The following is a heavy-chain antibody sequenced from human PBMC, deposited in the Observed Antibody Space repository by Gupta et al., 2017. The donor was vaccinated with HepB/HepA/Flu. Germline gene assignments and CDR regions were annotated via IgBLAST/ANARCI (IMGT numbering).Heavy chain of an antibody. V-gene: IGHV1-46*01. CDR2: MHPNAGTT. J-gene: IGHJ4*02. CDR1: GSTFTSYF. CDR3: AREVTGVDFDY. D-gene: IGHD7-27*01. Sequence: QVQLVQSGAEVKKPGASVKVSCKASGSTFTSYFMHWLRQAPGQGLEWMGIMHPNAGTTIYAQKFRDRLTMTWDTSTSTVYMDLSSLGSEDTAVYFCAREVTGVDFDYWGQGTLVTVSS.